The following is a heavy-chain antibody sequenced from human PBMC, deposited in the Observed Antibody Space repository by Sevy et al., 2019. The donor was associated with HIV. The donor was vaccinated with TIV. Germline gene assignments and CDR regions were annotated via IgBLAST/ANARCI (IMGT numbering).Heavy chain of an antibody. D-gene: IGHD2-15*01. CDR1: AYTFTTYD. CDR2: MSPNSGNT. J-gene: IGHJ3*02. CDR3: AGALPGPRRYCTGGSCYQDAFDN. V-gene: IGHV1-8*01. Sequence: ASVKVSCKASAYTFTTYDINWVRQATGQGPEWMGWMSPNSGNTGYAQKFQGRVTMTRNTSINTVYMELSSLRSEDTAVYYCAGALPGPRRYCTGGSCYQDAFDNWGQGTMVTVSS.